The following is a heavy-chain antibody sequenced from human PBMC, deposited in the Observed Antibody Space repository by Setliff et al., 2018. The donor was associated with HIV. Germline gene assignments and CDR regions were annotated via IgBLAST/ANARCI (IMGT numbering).Heavy chain of an antibody. J-gene: IGHJ1*01. CDR1: AASIRNSY. D-gene: IGHD3-22*01. CDR3: ARGTPHYYDSRYFQH. CDR2: IYPSGTI. V-gene: IGHV4-4*07. Sequence: SSETLSLTCTVSAASIRNSYWTWIRQPAGKGLEWIGRIYPSGTINYNPSLKSRVTMSVDTSKNQFSLKLSSLTAADTAVYYCARGTPHYYDSRYFQHWGQGTQVTVSS.